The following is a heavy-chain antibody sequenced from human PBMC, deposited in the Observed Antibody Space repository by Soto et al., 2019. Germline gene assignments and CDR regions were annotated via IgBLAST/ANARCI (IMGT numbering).Heavy chain of an antibody. D-gene: IGHD6-19*01. J-gene: IGHJ6*02. Sequence: SETLSLTCTVSGGSISSYYWSWIRQPPGKGLEWIGYIYYSGSTNYNPSLKSRVTISVDTSKNQFSLKLSSVTAADTAVYYCARVKGVSSGWFYGDYYGMDVWGQGTTVILSS. CDR1: GGSISSYY. V-gene: IGHV4-59*01. CDR2: IYYSGST. CDR3: ARVKGVSSGWFYGDYYGMDV.